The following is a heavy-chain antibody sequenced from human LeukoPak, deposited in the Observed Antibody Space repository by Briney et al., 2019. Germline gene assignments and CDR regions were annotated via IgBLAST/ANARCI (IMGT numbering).Heavy chain of an antibody. D-gene: IGHD6-13*01. V-gene: IGHV1-2*02. CDR3: ARGETEETGTRPDAFDI. CDR1: GYTFTGYY. Sequence: GASVTVSCKASGYTFTGYYMHWVRQAPGQGLEWMGWINPNSGDTKYAQKFQGRVTMTRDTSISTAYMELTRLRSDDSAVYYCARGETEETGTRPDAFDIWGQGTMVTVSS. J-gene: IGHJ3*02. CDR2: INPNSGDT.